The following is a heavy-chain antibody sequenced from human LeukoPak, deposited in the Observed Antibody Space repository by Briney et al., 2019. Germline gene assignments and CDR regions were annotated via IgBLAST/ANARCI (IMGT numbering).Heavy chain of an antibody. J-gene: IGHJ4*02. D-gene: IGHD3-22*01. CDR1: GGSISSGDYY. Sequence: PSETLSLTCTVSGGSISSGDYYWSWIRQPPGKGLEWFGYIYYSGSPYYNPSLKSRVTISVDTSKNQFSLKLSSVTAADTAVYYCAREADYYDSSGYYYSPLYYFDYWGQGTLVTVSS. V-gene: IGHV4-30-4*01. CDR3: AREADYYDSSGYYYSPLYYFDY. CDR2: IYYSGSP.